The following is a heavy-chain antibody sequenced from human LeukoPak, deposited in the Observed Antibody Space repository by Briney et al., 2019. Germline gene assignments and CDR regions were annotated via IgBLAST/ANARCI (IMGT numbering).Heavy chain of an antibody. J-gene: IGHJ5*02. D-gene: IGHD1-20*01. V-gene: IGHV1-2*06. CDR2: INPNSGGT. Sequence: ASVKVSCKASGYTFIGYYIHWVRQGPGQGLEWMGRINPNSGGTDSAQKFQGRVTMTRDTSTSTAYMELNSLRSDDTAVYYCARVRAIAGTTGGWFDPWGQGTLVIVSS. CDR1: GYTFIGYY. CDR3: ARVRAIAGTTGGWFDP.